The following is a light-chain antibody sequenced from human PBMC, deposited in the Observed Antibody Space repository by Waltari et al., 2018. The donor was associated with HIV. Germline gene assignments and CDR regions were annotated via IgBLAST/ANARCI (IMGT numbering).Light chain of an antibody. V-gene: IGKV3-15*01. J-gene: IGKJ1*01. Sequence: EIVMTQSPATLSVSPGQRATVSCWASQSISSNLAWYQQRPGQAPRRLVYDASTTVAGIPARFSASGFATEFTLTISSLQSEDLAVYYCQQYNDWLSWTFGQGTKVEMK. CDR2: DAS. CDR3: QQYNDWLSWT. CDR1: QSISSN.